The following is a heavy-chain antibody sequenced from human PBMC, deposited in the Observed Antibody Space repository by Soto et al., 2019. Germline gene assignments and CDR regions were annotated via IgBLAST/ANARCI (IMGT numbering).Heavy chain of an antibody. V-gene: IGHV4-59*08. CDR1: GGSISSDN. J-gene: IGHJ4*02. CDR3: ARHVPYSHDSGSYDPGYFDY. D-gene: IGHD3-10*01. CDR2: IYYSGST. Sequence: SETLSLTCTVSGGSISSDNWSWIRQPPGKGLEWIGYIYYSGSTNYNPSLKSRVTISVDTSKNQFSLKLSSVTAADTAVYYCARHVPYSHDSGSYDPGYFDYWGQGTLVNVSS.